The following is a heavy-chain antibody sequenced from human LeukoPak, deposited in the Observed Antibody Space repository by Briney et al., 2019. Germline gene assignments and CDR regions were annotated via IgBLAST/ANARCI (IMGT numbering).Heavy chain of an antibody. CDR2: IHYSGST. V-gene: IGHV4-59*08. J-gene: IGHJ4*02. CDR3: ARHNYVSGSYFDY. D-gene: IGHD3-10*01. Sequence: SETLTLTCTVSGDSMSSFYWSWIRQPPGKGLEWIGSIHYSGSTNYKSSLRSRGTISGDTSKNQFSLKLSSVTAADTAVYFCARHNYVSGSYFDYWGQGTLVTVSS. CDR1: GDSMSSFY.